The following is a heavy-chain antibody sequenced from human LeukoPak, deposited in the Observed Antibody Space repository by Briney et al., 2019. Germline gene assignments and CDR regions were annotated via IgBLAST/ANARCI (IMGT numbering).Heavy chain of an antibody. J-gene: IGHJ4*02. D-gene: IGHD4-17*01. CDR2: ISGSGGTT. V-gene: IGHV3-23*01. CDR1: GFTFSSYG. Sequence: GGSLRLSCAASGFTFSSYGMNWVRQAPGKGREWVSGISGSGGTTYYADSVRGRFTISRDNSKNTFDLQLNSLRADDTAVYYCAKAARTTVTARFDYWGQGTLVTVSS. CDR3: AKAARTTVTARFDY.